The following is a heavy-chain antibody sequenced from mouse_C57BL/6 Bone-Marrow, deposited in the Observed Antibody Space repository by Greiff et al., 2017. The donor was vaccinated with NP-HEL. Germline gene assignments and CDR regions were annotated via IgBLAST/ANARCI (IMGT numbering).Heavy chain of an antibody. CDR3: ARGKRIITTVVVHWYFDV. V-gene: IGHV5-4*01. J-gene: IGHJ1*03. CDR2: ISDGGSYT. D-gene: IGHD1-1*01. Sequence: VQLKESGGGLVKPGGSLKLSCAASGFTFSSYAMSWVRQTPEKRLEWVATISDGGSYTYYPDNVKGRFTISRDNAKNNLYLQMSHLKSEDTAMYYCARGKRIITTVVVHWYFDVWGTGTTVTVSS. CDR1: GFTFSSYA.